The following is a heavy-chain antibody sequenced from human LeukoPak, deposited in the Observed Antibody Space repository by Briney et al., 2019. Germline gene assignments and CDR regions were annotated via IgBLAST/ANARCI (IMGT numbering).Heavy chain of an antibody. CDR2: INPNGGGT. CDR3: AKYGLSPYFDY. Sequence: GASVKVSCKASGYTFTDYYIHWVRQAPGQGLEWMGWINPNGGGTNYAQKFQGRVTMTRDMSTSTVYMELSSLTSEDMAIYYCAKYGLSPYFDYWDQGTLVTVSS. V-gene: IGHV1-2*02. CDR1: GYTFTDYY. J-gene: IGHJ4*02. D-gene: IGHD4-17*01.